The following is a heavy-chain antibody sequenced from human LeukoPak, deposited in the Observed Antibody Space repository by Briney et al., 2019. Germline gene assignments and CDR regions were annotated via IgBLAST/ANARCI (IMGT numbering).Heavy chain of an antibody. V-gene: IGHV1-8*02. Sequence: ASVKVSCKASGYTFTGYYMHWVRQATGQGLEWMGWMNPNSGNTGYAQKFQGRVTMTRNTSISTAYMELSSLRSEDTAVYYCASIIAVAGTILGYWGQGTLVTVSS. CDR1: GYTFTGYY. CDR2: MNPNSGNT. J-gene: IGHJ4*02. D-gene: IGHD6-19*01. CDR3: ASIIAVAGTILGY.